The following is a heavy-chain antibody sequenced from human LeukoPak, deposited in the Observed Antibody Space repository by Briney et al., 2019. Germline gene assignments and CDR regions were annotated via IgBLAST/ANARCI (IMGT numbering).Heavy chain of an antibody. D-gene: IGHD4-17*01. CDR1: GYSFTSYW. Sequence: GESLKISCKGSGYSFTSYWIGCVRQMRGKGLEWMGIIYPGDPDTRYSPSFQGQVTISADKSISTAYLQWSSLKASDTAVYYCARYGDYDAFDIWGQGTMVTVSS. CDR3: ARYGDYDAFDI. CDR2: IYPGDPDT. J-gene: IGHJ3*02. V-gene: IGHV5-51*01.